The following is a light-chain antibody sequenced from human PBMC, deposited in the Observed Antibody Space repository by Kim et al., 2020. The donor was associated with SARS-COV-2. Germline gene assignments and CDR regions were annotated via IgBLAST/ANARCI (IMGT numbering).Light chain of an antibody. Sequence: QGQTASITCSGDALPKQYAYWYQQKPGHAPVQVIYKDSERPPGIPERFSGSSSGTTVTLTISGVQAEDEADYYCQAADSSGTYWVLGGGTQRTV. V-gene: IGLV3-25*03. CDR1: ALPKQY. CDR2: KDS. CDR3: QAADSSGTYWV. J-gene: IGLJ3*02.